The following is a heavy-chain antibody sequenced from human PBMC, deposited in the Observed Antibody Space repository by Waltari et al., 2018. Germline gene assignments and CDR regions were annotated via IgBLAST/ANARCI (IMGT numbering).Heavy chain of an antibody. J-gene: IGHJ4*02. V-gene: IGHV3-15*07. D-gene: IGHD1-26*01. CDR1: GFTFSNAW. CDR2: IKSKTDGGTT. Sequence: GESGGGLVKPGGSLRLSCAASGFTFSNAWMNWVRQAPGKGLEWVGRIKSKTDGGTTDYAAPAKGRFTISRDDSKNTLYLQMNSLKTEDTAVYYCTTELSGIVGASPVYWGQGTLVTVSS. CDR3: TTELSGIVGASPVY.